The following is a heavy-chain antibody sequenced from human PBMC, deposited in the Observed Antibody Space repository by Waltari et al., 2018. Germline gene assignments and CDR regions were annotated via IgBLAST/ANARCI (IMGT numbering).Heavy chain of an antibody. V-gene: IGHV4-61*02. CDR3: AREDSSSSDFDY. CDR1: GGPISSGSYS. CDR2: IYTSGST. Sequence: QVQLQQWGAGLVKPSQTLSLTCNVSGGPISSGSYSWSWIRQPAGKGLEWIGRIYTSGSTNYNPSLKSRVTISVDTSKNQFSLKLSSVTAADTAVYYCAREDSSSSDFDYWGQGTLVTVSS. J-gene: IGHJ4*02. D-gene: IGHD6-6*01.